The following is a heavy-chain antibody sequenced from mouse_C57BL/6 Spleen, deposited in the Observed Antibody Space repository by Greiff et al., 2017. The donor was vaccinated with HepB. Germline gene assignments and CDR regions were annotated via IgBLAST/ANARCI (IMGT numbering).Heavy chain of an antibody. J-gene: IGHJ2*01. Sequence: QVQLKQPGAELVRPGSSVKLSCKASGYTFTSYWMDWVKQRPGQGLEWIGNIYPSDSETHYNQKFKDKATLTVDKSSSTAYMQLSSLTSEDSAVYYCARGLWLAPYYFDYWGQGTTLTVSS. CDR1: GYTFTSYW. CDR3: ARGLWLAPYYFDY. D-gene: IGHD2-2*01. CDR2: IYPSDSET. V-gene: IGHV1-61*01.